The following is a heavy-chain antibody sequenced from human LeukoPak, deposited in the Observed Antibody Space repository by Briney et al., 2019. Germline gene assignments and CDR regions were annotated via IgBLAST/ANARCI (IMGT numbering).Heavy chain of an antibody. V-gene: IGHV1-2*02. D-gene: IGHD2-2*01. Sequence: ASVKVSCKASGYTFTGYYMHWVRQAPGQGLEWMGWINPNSGGTNYAQKFQGRVTMTRNTSISTAYMELSSLKSEGTAVYYCARALRYCSTTSCQYYFDYWGQGTLVTVSS. J-gene: IGHJ4*02. CDR3: ARALRYCSTTSCQYYFDY. CDR2: INPNSGGT. CDR1: GYTFTGYY.